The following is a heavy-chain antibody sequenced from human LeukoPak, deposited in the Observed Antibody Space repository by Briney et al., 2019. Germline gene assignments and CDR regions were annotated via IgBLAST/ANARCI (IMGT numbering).Heavy chain of an antibody. J-gene: IGHJ6*03. CDR1: GGSISSYY. D-gene: IGHD6-19*01. CDR3: AGQDSSGWYYYYYMDV. V-gene: IGHV4-59*01. Sequence: SGTLSLTCTVSGGSISSYYWSWIRQPPGKGLEWIGYIYYSGSTNYNPSLKSRVTISVDTSKNQFSLKLSSVTAADTAVYYCAGQDSSGWYYYYYMDVWGKGTTVTVSS. CDR2: IYYSGST.